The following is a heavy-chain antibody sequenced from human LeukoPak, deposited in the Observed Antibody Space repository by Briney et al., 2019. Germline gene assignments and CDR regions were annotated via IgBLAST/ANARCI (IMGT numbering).Heavy chain of an antibody. J-gene: IGHJ3*02. CDR1: GFILKNHW. CDR3: ARVWQYYYDYSAFDM. Sequence: GGSLRLSCAASGFILKNHWMTWVRQAPGKGLEWVAHINPDGSEKFYVDSVKGRFTISRDNAKNSLFLQLNSLRAEDTAVYYCARVWQYYYDYSAFDMWGQGTMVTVS. V-gene: IGHV3-7*01. D-gene: IGHD3-16*01. CDR2: INPDGSEK.